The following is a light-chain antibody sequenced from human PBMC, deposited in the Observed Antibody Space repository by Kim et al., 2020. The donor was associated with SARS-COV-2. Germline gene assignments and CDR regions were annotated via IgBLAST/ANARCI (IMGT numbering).Light chain of an antibody. V-gene: IGLV3-1*01. CDR3: QAWDSSTVL. Sequence: SYELTQPPSVSVSPGQTASITCSGDKLGDKYACWYQQKPGQSPVLVIYLDSKRPSGIPERFSGSNSGNTATLTISGTQAMDEADYYCQAWDSSTVLFGGGTQLTFL. CDR1: KLGDKY. CDR2: LDS. J-gene: IGLJ2*01.